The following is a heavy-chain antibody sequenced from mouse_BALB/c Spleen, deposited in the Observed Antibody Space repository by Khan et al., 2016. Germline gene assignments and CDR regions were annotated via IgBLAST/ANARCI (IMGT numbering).Heavy chain of an antibody. CDR1: GYTFTSYY. J-gene: IGHJ3*01. Sequence: QVQLQQSGPELVKPGASVRISCKASGYTFTSYYIHWVKQRPGQGLEWIGWIYPGNVNTKYNETFKGKATLTADKSNSTAYMQLSSLTSEDSAVYFCAGGRAAAWFAYWGQGTLVTVSA. CDR3: AGGRAAAWFAY. CDR2: IYPGNVNT. V-gene: IGHV1S56*01.